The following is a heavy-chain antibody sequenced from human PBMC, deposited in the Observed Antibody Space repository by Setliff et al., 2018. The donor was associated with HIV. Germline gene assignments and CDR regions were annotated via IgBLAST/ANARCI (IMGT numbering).Heavy chain of an antibody. CDR2: ISAYNGNT. CDR3: ATSSRIYYYSYMDV. CDR1: GYTFISYG. Sequence: ASVKVSCKASGYTFISYGISWVRQAPGQGLEWMGWISAYNGNTNYAQKLQARVTMTTDTSTSTAYMELRSLRSDDTAAYYCATSSRIYYYSYMDVWGKGTTVTVSS. V-gene: IGHV1-18*01. J-gene: IGHJ6*03. D-gene: IGHD2-2*01.